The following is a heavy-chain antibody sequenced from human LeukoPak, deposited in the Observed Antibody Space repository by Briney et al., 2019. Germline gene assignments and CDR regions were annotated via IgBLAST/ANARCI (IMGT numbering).Heavy chain of an antibody. CDR3: ARPGTDYGDYDWYFDL. CDR2: INNSGSIK. V-gene: IGHV3-11*04. D-gene: IGHD4-17*01. CDR1: GLTFSDYY. J-gene: IGHJ2*01. Sequence: GGSLRLSCAASGLTFSDYYMSWIRQAPGKGLEWVSYINNSGSIKKYADSVKGRFTISRDNAKNSLYLQMNSLRAEDTAVYYCARPGTDYGDYDWYFDLWGRGTLVTVSS.